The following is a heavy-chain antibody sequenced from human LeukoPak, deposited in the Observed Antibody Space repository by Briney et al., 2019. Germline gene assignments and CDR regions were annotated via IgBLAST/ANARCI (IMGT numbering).Heavy chain of an antibody. CDR1: GGSINGYY. CDR2: IHYRGST. CDR3: AAEFDNEQWLDWDY. D-gene: IGHD6-19*01. Sequence: SETLSLTCTVSGGSINGYYWNWIRQAPGKGLEWIGYIHYRGSTNYNPSLKSRVTISVDTSENQFSLKLSSVTAADTAVYYCAAEFDNEQWLDWDYWGRGTLLTVSS. V-gene: IGHV4-59*01. J-gene: IGHJ4*02.